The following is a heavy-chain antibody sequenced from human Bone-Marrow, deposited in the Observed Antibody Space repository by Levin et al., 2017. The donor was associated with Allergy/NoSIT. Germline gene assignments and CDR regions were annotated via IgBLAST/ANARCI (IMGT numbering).Heavy chain of an antibody. V-gene: IGHV4-34*01. CDR3: ARGPQTYCSGGSCYERGKTQHYYYGMDV. D-gene: IGHD2-15*01. J-gene: IGHJ6*02. CDR2: INHSGST. CDR1: GGSFSGYY. Sequence: SCAVYGGSFSGYYWSWIRQPPGKGLEWIGEINHSGSTNYNPSLKSRVTISVDTSKNQFSLKLSSVTAADTAVYYCARGPQTYCSGGSCYERGKTQHYYYGMDVWGQGTTVTVSS.